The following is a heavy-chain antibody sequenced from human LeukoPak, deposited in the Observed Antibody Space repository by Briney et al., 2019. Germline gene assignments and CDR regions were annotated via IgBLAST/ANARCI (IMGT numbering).Heavy chain of an antibody. CDR3: ASIVLDY. CDR1: GFTFSSYA. Sequence: PGGSLRLSCAASGFTFSSYAMHWVRQAPGKGLEWVAVISYDGSNKYYADSVKGRFTISRDNSKNTLYLQMNSLRAEDTAVYYCASIVLDYWGQGILVTVSS. D-gene: IGHD1-26*01. J-gene: IGHJ4*02. V-gene: IGHV3-30*04. CDR2: ISYDGSNK.